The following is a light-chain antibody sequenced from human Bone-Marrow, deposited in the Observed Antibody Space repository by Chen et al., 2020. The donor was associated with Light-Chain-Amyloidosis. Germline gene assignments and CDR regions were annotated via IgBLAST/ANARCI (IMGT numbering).Light chain of an antibody. CDR3: QQRRDWPLT. J-gene: IGKJ4*01. V-gene: IGKV3-11*01. CDR2: DAS. CDR1: QSVRSY. Sequence: DIVLTQSPATLSLSPGETATLSCRASQSVRSYLAWYQQKPGQAPRLLIYDASKRATGIPARFSGSGSGTDFTLTISSLEPEDFVVYYCQQRRDWPLTFGGGTKLEI.